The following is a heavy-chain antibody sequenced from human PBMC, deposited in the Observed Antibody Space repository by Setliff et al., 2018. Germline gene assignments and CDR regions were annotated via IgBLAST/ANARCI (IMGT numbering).Heavy chain of an antibody. CDR1: GGTFSSYA. J-gene: IGHJ6*03. CDR3: ARVRDCSGGICHRGFHHYMDV. D-gene: IGHD2-15*01. CDR2: IIPMFGTT. Sequence: SVKVSCKASGGTFSSYAIDWVRQAPGQGLEWMGGIIPMFGTTNYAQRFRGRVTITADESTTTAYLELSSLRSEDTAVYYCARVRDCSGGICHRGFHHYMDVWDKGTTVTVSS. V-gene: IGHV1-69*13.